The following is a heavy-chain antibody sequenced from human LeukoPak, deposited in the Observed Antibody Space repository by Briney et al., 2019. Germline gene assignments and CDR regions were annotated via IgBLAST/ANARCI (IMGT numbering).Heavy chain of an antibody. CDR1: GFTFSSHS. CDR3: STLIVVVITGDY. J-gene: IGHJ4*02. V-gene: IGHV3-48*01. D-gene: IGHD3-22*01. Sequence: PGGSLRLSCVASGFTFSSHSLNWVRQAPGRGLEWISHIRSGSRTTYYADAVKGRFTISRDNSKNTLYLQMNSLRAEDTAVYYCSTLIVVVITGDYWGQGTLVTVSS. CDR2: IRSGSRTT.